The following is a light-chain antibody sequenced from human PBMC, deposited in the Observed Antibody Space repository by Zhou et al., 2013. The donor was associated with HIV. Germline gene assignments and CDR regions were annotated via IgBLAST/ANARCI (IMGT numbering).Light chain of an antibody. CDR2: KAS. CDR3: QQYDNYWT. J-gene: IGKJ1*01. Sequence: DIEMTQSPSTLSASVGDRVTITCRASERIGTSLAWYQQKSGKAPKLLIYKASTLETGVPARFSGSGSGTEFTLTINSLQPDDFGIYYCQQYDNYWTFGHGTRVEI. CDR1: ERIGTS. V-gene: IGKV1-5*03.